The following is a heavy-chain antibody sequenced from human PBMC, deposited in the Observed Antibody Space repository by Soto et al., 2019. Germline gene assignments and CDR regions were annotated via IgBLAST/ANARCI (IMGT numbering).Heavy chain of an antibody. Sequence: GGSLRLSCAATGFTFSSYGMHWVRQTPGKGLEWVAAISYDGTYKYYADSVKGRFTVSRDNSKNTLNLQMNSLKTEDTAVYYCARDRALLHTTSRGCFDYWGLGTLVTVSS. V-gene: IGHV3-30*03. CDR2: ISYDGTYK. CDR1: GFTFSSYG. J-gene: IGHJ4*02. CDR3: ARDRALLHTTSRGCFDY. D-gene: IGHD2-2*01.